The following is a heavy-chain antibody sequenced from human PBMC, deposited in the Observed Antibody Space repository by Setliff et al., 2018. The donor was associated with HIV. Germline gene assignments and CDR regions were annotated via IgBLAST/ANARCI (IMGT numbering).Heavy chain of an antibody. J-gene: IGHJ6*03. Sequence: GGSLRLSCAASGFTFSHYGMHWVRQAPGKGLEWVAVIWYDGSKKYYGDSVKGRFTISRDKSKNTLYLQMDSLRAEDTAAYYCAKDSSSGYYYYYLDVWGKGTTVTVSS. CDR3: AKDSSSGYYYYYLDV. V-gene: IGHV3-33*03. CDR1: GFTFSHYG. D-gene: IGHD6-6*01. CDR2: IWYDGSKK.